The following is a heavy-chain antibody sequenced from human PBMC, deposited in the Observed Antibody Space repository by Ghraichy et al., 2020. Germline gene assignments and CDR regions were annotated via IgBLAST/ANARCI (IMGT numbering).Heavy chain of an antibody. CDR3: VRDPNWGEGY. Sequence: GSLNISCAASGFTFTSFDMNWVRQAPGKGLEWVSSISVNSADISYADSVRGRFTISRDNAKSSLFLQMNSLRAEDTAVYYCVRDPNWGEGYWGQGTLVTVSS. D-gene: IGHD7-27*01. CDR2: ISVNSADI. V-gene: IGHV3-21*01. CDR1: GFTFTSFD. J-gene: IGHJ4*02.